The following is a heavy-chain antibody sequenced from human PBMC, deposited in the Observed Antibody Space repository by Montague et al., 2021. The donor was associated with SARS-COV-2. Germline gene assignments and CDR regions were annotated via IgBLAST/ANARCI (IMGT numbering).Heavy chain of an antibody. Sequence: SETLSLTCTVSGVSVTDYYWSWIRQPPGKGLEWVGDVLYNKSTNFNPSLKSRVAISVDTSKNQFSLRLTSVTAADTALYYCVRHPHYDGVDGPLDFWGRGTLVTVSS. V-gene: IGHV4-59*08. CDR1: GVSVTDYY. CDR2: VLYNKST. CDR3: VRHPHYDGVDGPLDF. D-gene: IGHD3-16*01. J-gene: IGHJ4*02.